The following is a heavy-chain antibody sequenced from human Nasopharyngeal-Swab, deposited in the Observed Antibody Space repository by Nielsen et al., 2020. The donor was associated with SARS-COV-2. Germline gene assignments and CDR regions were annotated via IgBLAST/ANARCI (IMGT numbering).Heavy chain of an antibody. CDR1: GFIFEDYA. J-gene: IGHJ3*01. D-gene: IGHD3-3*01. CDR2: ISGDGDSA. Sequence: GSLKISCVASGFIFEDYAMHWVRQAPGKGLEWASLISGDGDSASYRDSVKGRFTISRENNKNSLYLQMNSLTVEDTALYYCAKPFWSGYYSGDSFDFWGQGTMVTVSS. CDR3: AKPFWSGYYSGDSFDF. V-gene: IGHV3-43*02.